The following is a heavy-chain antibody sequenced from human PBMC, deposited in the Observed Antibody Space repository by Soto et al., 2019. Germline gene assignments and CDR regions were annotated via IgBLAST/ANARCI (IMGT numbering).Heavy chain of an antibody. CDR1: GFTFSSYG. V-gene: IGHV3-33*01. CDR2: IWCGGSIK. CDR3: ARDGANCSGGSCPWYYYYYYGMDV. J-gene: IGHJ6*02. D-gene: IGHD2-15*01. Sequence: GGSLRLSCAASGFTFSSYGMSWVRQAPGKGLEWVSVIWCGGSIKYYADSVKGRFNISRDNSKNTLYLQMNSLRAEDTAVYYCARDGANCSGGSCPWYYYYYYGMDVWGQGTTVTVSS.